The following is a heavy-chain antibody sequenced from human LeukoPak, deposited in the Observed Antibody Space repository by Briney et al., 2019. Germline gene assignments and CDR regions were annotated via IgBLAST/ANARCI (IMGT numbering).Heavy chain of an antibody. CDR2: IYPGDSDT. CDR1: GYKFTNYW. J-gene: IGHJ3*01. CDR3: ARPRSAGHIDGFDV. D-gene: IGHD6-13*01. Sequence: GESLKISCKGSGYKFTNYWIGWVRQMPGKGLGWMGLIYPGDSDTRYSPSFEGQVTISADKAISTAYLQWRSLKASDTAMYYCARPRSAGHIDGFDVWGHGTMVTVSS. V-gene: IGHV5-51*01.